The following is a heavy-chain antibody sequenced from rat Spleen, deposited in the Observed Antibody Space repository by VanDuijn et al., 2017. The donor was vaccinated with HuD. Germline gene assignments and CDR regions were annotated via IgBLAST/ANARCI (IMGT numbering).Heavy chain of an antibody. CDR2: INTDGGIT. J-gene: IGHJ2*01. Sequence: EVQLVETGGGLVQPGRSLKLSCVASGFTFSGYWMYWIRQAPGKGLEWFSTINTDGGITYYRDSVKGRFTISSDNAENTVYLQMNSLRSEDTATYYCVKDREGGYAFDYRGQGVMVTVSS. CDR1: GFTFSGYW. D-gene: IGHD1-11*01. CDR3: VKDREGGYAFDY. V-gene: IGHV5-58*01.